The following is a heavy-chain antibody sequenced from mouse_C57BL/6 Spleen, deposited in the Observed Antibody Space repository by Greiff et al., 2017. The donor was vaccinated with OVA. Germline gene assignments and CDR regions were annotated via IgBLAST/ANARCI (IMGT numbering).Heavy chain of an antibody. CDR2: IYPGDGDT. CDR3: ARPYGNYVGGWYFDV. J-gene: IGHJ1*03. V-gene: IGHV1-82*01. CDR1: GYAFSSSW. Sequence: VQLQESGPELVKPGASVKISCKASGYAFSSSWMNWVKQRPGKGLEWIGRIYPGDGDTNYNGKFKGKATLTADKSSSTAYMQLSSLTSEDSAVYFCARPYGNYVGGWYFDVWGTGTTVTVSS. D-gene: IGHD2-10*02.